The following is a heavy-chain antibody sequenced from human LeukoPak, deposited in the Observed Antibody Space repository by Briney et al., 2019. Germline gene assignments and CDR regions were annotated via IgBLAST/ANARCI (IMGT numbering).Heavy chain of an antibody. CDR1: GFTFNSYW. J-gene: IGHJ6*02. CDR2: IKQDGSEK. D-gene: IGHD6-13*01. CDR3: ARESTSSWYLLRYYYYGMDV. Sequence: GGSLRLSCAASGFTFNSYWMSWVRQAPGKGLEWVANIKQDGSEKYYVDSVKGRFTISRDNAKNSLYLQMKSLRAKDTAVYYCARESTSSWYLLRYYYYGMDVWGQGTTVTVSS. V-gene: IGHV3-7*01.